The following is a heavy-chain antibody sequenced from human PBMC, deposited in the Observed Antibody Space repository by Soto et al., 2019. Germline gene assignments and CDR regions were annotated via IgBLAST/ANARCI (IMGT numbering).Heavy chain of an antibody. V-gene: IGHV1-69*02. CDR3: ASIAVADVAFDI. D-gene: IGHD6-19*01. J-gene: IGHJ3*02. CDR2: IIPILGIA. CDR1: GGTFSSYT. Sequence: QVQLVQSGAEVKKPGSSVKVSCKASGGTFSSYTISWVGQAPGQGLEWMGRIIPILGIAKYAQKIQGRDTITAEKSTSTAYMELSSLRSEDTAVYYCASIAVADVAFDIWGQGTMVTVSS.